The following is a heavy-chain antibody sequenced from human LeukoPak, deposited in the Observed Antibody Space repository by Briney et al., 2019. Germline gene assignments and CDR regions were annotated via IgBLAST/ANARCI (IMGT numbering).Heavy chain of an antibody. D-gene: IGHD3-3*01. CDR2: ISSSSSYI. CDR1: GLTFSSYS. CDR3: ARSARLMKGVVEVTALDD. Sequence: GGSLRLSCAASGLTFSSYSMNWVRQAPGKGLEWVSSISSSSSYIYYADSVKGRFTIARDNAKNSVYLEMNSLRADDTAVYYCARSARLMKGVVEVTALDDWGQGTLVTVSS. V-gene: IGHV3-21*01. J-gene: IGHJ4*02.